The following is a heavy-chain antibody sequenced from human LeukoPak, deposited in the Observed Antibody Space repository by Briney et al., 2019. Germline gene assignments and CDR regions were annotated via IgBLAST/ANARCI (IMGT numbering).Heavy chain of an antibody. Sequence: SETLSLTCTVSGGSISSSSYYWGWIRQPPGKGLEWIGSIYYSGCTYYNPSLKTRVTISVDTSKNQSSLKLSSVTAADTAVYYCARSWRRIRGRSLNWFDPWGQGTLVTVSS. CDR3: ARSWRRIRGRSLNWFDP. CDR2: IYYSGCT. D-gene: IGHD3-10*01. V-gene: IGHV4-39*07. J-gene: IGHJ5*02. CDR1: GGSISSSSYY.